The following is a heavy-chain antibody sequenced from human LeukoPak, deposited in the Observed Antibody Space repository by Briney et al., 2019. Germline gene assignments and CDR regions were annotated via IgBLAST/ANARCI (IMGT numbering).Heavy chain of an antibody. CDR1: GSTFSSYA. CDR2: ISYVGSNK. J-gene: IGHJ4*02. V-gene: IGHV3-30-3*01. Sequence: GGSLRLSCAASGSTFSSYAMHWVRQAPGKGLERVAVISYVGSNKYYADSVKGRFTISRDNSKNTLYLQMNSLRAEDTAVYYCARDRDIVGAGTFDYRGQGTLVTVSS. D-gene: IGHD1-26*01. CDR3: ARDRDIVGAGTFDY.